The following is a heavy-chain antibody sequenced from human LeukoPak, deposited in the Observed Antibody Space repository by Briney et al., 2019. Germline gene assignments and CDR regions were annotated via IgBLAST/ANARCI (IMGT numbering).Heavy chain of an antibody. J-gene: IGHJ6*03. D-gene: IGHD6-19*01. CDR3: AKEGDGGWYNYVHYYYYMDV. Sequence: GGSLRLSCAASGFTFSSYAMNWVRQAPGKGLEWVSAISGSGGSTYYADSVKGRFTISRDNSKNTLYLQMNSLRAEDTAVYYCAKEGDGGWYNYVHYYYYMDVWGKGTTVTVSS. CDR1: GFTFSSYA. CDR2: ISGSGGST. V-gene: IGHV3-23*01.